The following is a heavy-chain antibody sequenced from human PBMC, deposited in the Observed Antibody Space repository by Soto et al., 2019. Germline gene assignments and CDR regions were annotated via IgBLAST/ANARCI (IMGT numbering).Heavy chain of an antibody. CDR1: GFSLSNARMG. CDR3: ARIRVYDFWSGIDAFDI. V-gene: IGHV2-26*01. J-gene: IGHJ3*02. CDR2: IFSNDEK. Sequence: QVTLKESGPVLVKPTETLTLTCTVSGFSLSNARMGVSWIRQTPGKALEWLAHIFSNDEKSYSTSLKSRLTISKDTSKSQVVLTMTNMDPVDTATSYCARIRVYDFWSGIDAFDIWGQGTMVTVSS. D-gene: IGHD3-3*01.